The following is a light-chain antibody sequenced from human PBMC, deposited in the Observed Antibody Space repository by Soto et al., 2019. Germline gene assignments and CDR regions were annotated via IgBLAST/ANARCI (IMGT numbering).Light chain of an antibody. CDR2: DAS. J-gene: IGKJ1*01. CDR3: QQYNNWPQT. CDR1: QSVSNN. Sequence: EIVMTQSPGTLSVSPGERATLSCRASQSVSNNLAWYQQKPGQAPRLLIYDASTRATGIPARFSGSGSGTEFTLTISSLQSEDFAVYYCQQYNNWPQTFGQGTKV. V-gene: IGKV3-15*01.